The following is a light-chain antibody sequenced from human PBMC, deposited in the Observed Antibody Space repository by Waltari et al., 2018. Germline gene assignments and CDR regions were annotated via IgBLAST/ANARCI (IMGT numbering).Light chain of an antibody. Sequence: EVVMTQSPPTLSVSPGESVSLSCRDSHSVTRRLAWYQQKVGKVPRLLFDGASTRAAGVPARFSGSGSGTDFTRTISGLQSEDFAVYYCQPYNNWPWTFGPGTKVEIK. CDR2: GAS. V-gene: IGKV3-15*01. CDR1: HSVTRR. J-gene: IGKJ1*01. CDR3: QPYNNWPWT.